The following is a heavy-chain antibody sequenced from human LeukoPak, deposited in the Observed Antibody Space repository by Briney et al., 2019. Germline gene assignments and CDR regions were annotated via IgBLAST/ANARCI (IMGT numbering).Heavy chain of an antibody. J-gene: IGHJ4*02. CDR1: GFTFSSYS. CDR2: ISSSSSYT. V-gene: IGHV3-21*01. CDR3: ARGDYGDY. Sequence: GGSLRLSCAASGFTFSSYSMNWVRQAPGKGLEWVSSISSSSSYTYYADSVKGRFTISRDNAKNSLYLQMNSLRAEDTAVYYCARGDYGDYWGQGTLVTVSS.